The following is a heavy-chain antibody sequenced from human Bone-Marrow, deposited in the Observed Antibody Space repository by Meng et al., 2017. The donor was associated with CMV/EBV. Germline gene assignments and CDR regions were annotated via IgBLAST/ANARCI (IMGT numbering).Heavy chain of an antibody. J-gene: IGHJ6*02. CDR2: IRYDGSNK. CDR3: AKGPDGGTYYNHFYYGMDV. V-gene: IGHV3-30*02. CDR1: GFTFSSYG. D-gene: IGHD1-26*01. Sequence: GESLKISCAASGFTFSSYGMHWVRQAPGKGLEWVAFIRYDGSNKYYADSVKGRFTISRDNSKNTLYLQMNSLRAEDTAVYYCAKGPDGGTYYNHFYYGMDVWGQGTTVTVSS.